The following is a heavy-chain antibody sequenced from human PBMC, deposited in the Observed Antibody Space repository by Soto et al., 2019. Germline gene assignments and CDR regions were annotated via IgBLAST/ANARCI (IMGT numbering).Heavy chain of an antibody. V-gene: IGHV3-23*01. J-gene: IGHJ6*03. CDR1: GFTFSSYA. Sequence: PGGSLRLSCAASGFTFSSYAMSWVRQAPGKGLEWVSAISGSGGSTYYADSVKGRFTISRDNSKNTLYLQMNSLRAEDTAVYYCAKDRYPAPEYYYYYMDVWGKGTTVTV. CDR3: AKDRYPAPEYYYYYMDV. CDR2: ISGSGGST. D-gene: IGHD1-1*01.